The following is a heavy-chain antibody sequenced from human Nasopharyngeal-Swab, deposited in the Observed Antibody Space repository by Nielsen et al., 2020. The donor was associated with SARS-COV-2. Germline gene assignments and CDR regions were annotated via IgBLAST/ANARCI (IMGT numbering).Heavy chain of an antibody. V-gene: IGHV1-69*13. Sequence: SVKVSCKASGGTFSSYAISWVRQAPGQGLEWMGGIIPIFGTANYAQKFQGRVTITADESTSTAYMELSSLRAEDTAVYYCARDPSPYVGVITYDAFDIWGQGTMVTVSS. CDR2: IIPIFGTA. J-gene: IGHJ3*02. CDR3: ARDPSPYVGVITYDAFDI. CDR1: GGTFSSYA. D-gene: IGHD3-10*01.